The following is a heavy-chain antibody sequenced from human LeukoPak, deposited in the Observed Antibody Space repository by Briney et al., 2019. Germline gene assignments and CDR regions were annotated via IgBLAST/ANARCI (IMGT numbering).Heavy chain of an antibody. V-gene: IGHV3-30*02. D-gene: IGHD2-2*01. CDR2: IRYDGSNK. CDR3: AKDSRPDIVVVPAALDV. J-gene: IGHJ6*04. Sequence: GGSLRLSCAASGFTFSSYGMHWVRQAPGKGLEWVAFIRYDGSNKYYADSVKGRFTISRDNSKNTLYLQMSSLRAEDTAVYYCAKDSRPDIVVVPAALDVWGKGTTVTVSS. CDR1: GFTFSSYG.